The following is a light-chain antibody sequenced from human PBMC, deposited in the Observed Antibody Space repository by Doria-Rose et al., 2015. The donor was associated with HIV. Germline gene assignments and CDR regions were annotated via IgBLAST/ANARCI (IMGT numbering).Light chain of an antibody. J-gene: IGKJ3*01. V-gene: IGKV4-1*01. Sequence: TQSPESLGMSLGERATLNCKSNQSLLYTSKNYLAWYQQKPGQPPKLLIYWVSTRQSGVPARFSGSGSGTDFTHTISSLEAEDVAVYYCQQYYDTPSFGPGTTVDIK. CDR1: QSLLYTSKNY. CDR3: QQYYDTPS. CDR2: WVS.